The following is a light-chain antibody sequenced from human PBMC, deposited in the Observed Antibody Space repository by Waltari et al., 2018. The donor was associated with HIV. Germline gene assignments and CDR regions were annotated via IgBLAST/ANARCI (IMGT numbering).Light chain of an antibody. V-gene: IGKV3D-15*01. CDR2: HSS. CDR1: QNVDDK. Sequence: DILLTQSPATISVSPGGRVTVSCRASQNVDDKLAWYQQKPGQSPSLLMYHSSVRAAGVPTRFGGAGSATNFTLTITGLQSEDFTLYFCQQYHHWPPLTFGGGSRVELK. J-gene: IGKJ4*01. CDR3: QQYHHWPPLT.